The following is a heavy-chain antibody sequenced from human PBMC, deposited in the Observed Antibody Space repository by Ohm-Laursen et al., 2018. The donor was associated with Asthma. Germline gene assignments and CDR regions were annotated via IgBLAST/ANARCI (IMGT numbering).Heavy chain of an antibody. CDR1: GYTFTSYD. Sequence: GASVKVSCKASGYTFTSYDINWVRQAPGQGLEWMGWVNPNSGNTDYAQRFQGRVTMTRNTTINTAYMELTSLRFEDTAVYYCARDEKTYCSGGSCYNYWGQGTLVTVSS. J-gene: IGHJ4*02. CDR2: VNPNSGNT. D-gene: IGHD2-15*01. V-gene: IGHV1-8*01. CDR3: ARDEKTYCSGGSCYNY.